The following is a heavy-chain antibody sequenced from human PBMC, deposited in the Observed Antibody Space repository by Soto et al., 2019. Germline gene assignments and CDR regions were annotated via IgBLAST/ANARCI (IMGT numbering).Heavy chain of an antibody. CDR2: TYYRSKWYN. V-gene: IGHV6-1*01. CDR3: ARDRESSGSISNWFDP. J-gene: IGHJ5*02. Sequence: SQTLSLTCAISGDSVSSNSAAWNWIRQSPSRSLEWLGRTYYRSKWYNDYAVSVKSRITINPDTSKNQFSLQLNSVTPEDTAVYYCARDRESSGSISNWFDPWGQGTLVTVSS. D-gene: IGHD6-19*01. CDR1: GDSVSSNSAA.